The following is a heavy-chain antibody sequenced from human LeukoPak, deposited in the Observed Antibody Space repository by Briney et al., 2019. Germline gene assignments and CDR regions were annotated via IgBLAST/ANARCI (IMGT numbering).Heavy chain of an antibody. J-gene: IGHJ6*03. CDR3: AREWYGYYGSGSSNYYYMDV. CDR2: IFTSGST. D-gene: IGHD3-10*01. Sequence: SETLSLTCTVSGGSISSYYWSWIRQPAGKGLEWIGRIFTSGSTNYNPSLKSRVTMSVDTSKNQFSLKLSSVTAADTAVYYCAREWYGYYGSGSSNYYYMDVWGKGTTVTVSS. CDR1: GGSISSYY. V-gene: IGHV4-4*07.